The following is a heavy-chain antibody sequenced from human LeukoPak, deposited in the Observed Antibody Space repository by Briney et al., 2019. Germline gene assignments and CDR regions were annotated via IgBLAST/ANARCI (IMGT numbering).Heavy chain of an antibody. CDR3: ARTDGSDAFDI. CDR1: GGSISSYY. J-gene: IGHJ3*02. Sequence: SETLSLTCTVSGGSISSYYWSWIRQPPGKGLEWIGYIYYSGSTNYNPSLKSRVTISVDTSKNQFSLKLSSVTAADTAVYYCARTDGSDAFDIWGQGTMVTVSS. V-gene: IGHV4-59*08. D-gene: IGHD5-24*01. CDR2: IYYSGST.